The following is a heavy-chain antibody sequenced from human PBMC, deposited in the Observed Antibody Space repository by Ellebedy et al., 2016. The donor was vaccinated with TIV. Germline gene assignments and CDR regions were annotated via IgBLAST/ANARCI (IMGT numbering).Heavy chain of an antibody. CDR2: INHSGST. Sequence: MPSETLSLTCTVSGGSISSYYWSWIRQPPGKGLEWIGEINHSGSTNYNPSLKSRVTISVDTSKNQFSLKLSSVTAADTAVYYCARHAELYYYDSSGYYLVSYGMDVWGQGTTVTVSS. CDR1: GGSISSYY. D-gene: IGHD3-22*01. V-gene: IGHV4-34*01. CDR3: ARHAELYYYDSSGYYLVSYGMDV. J-gene: IGHJ6*02.